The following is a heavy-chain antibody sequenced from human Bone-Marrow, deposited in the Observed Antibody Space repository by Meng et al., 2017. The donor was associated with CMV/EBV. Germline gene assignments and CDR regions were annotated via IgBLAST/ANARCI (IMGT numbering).Heavy chain of an antibody. J-gene: IGHJ4*02. CDR2: IYHSGST. CDR3: AKEIQIGADY. Sequence: GSLRLSCTVSGYSISSGYYWGWIRQPPGKGLEWIGSIYHSGSTYYNPSLKSRVTISVDTSKNQFSLKLSSVTAADTAVYYCAKEIQIGADYWGQGTLVTVSS. V-gene: IGHV4-38-2*02. CDR1: GYSISSGYY. D-gene: IGHD2/OR15-2a*01.